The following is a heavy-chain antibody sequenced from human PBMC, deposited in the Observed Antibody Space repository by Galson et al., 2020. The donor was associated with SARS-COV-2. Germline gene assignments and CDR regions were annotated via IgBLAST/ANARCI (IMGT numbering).Heavy chain of an antibody. J-gene: IGHJ4*02. CDR1: GGSMSSSSHY. CDR2: IYYRGST. V-gene: IGHV4-39*07. CDR3: AREDRFFYYNTDNDY. D-gene: IGHD3-10*01. Sequence: SETLSLTCTVSGGSMSSSSHYWGWIRQPPGKGLEWIASIYYRGSTYYNPSLESRVTISIDTSKSQFSLKVSSVTAADTAVYYCAREDRFFYYNTDNDYWGLGTLVIVSS.